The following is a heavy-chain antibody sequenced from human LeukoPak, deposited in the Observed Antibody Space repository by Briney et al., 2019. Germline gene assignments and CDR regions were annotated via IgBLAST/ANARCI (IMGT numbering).Heavy chain of an antibody. V-gene: IGHV3-48*03. J-gene: IGHJ4*02. CDR3: ARDYGGSSPFDF. D-gene: IGHD4-23*01. CDR1: GFTFSSYE. Sequence: GGSLGLSCAASGFTFSSYEMHWVRQAPGKGLEWVSYISSSGSTIYYADSVKGRFTISRDNAKNSLYLQMNSLRAEDTAVYYCARDYGGSSPFDFWGQGTLVTVSS. CDR2: ISSSGSTI.